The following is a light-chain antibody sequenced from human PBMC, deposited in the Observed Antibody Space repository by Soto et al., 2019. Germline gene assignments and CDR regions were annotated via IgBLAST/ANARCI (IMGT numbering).Light chain of an antibody. J-gene: IGKJ5*01. Sequence: DIQMTQSPSSLAASVGDRVTIICRASQSVSTRLAWYQQKPGKAPKVLIYDASSWAGGVPSRFSGSGSGTDFTLTISSLQPEDFATYYCQQSYSTPPWTFGQGTRLEIK. CDR3: QQSYSTPPWT. CDR1: QSVSTR. CDR2: DAS. V-gene: IGKV1-5*02.